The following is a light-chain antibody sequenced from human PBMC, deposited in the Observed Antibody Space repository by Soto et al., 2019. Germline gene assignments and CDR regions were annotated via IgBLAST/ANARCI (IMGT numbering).Light chain of an antibody. V-gene: IGKV3-15*01. CDR1: QSVSSK. J-gene: IGKJ4*01. CDR3: QQYNSWPPLT. Sequence: EIVMTQSPATLSVSPGERATLSCRASQSVSSKLAWYQQKPGQAPRLLIYDASTSATGIPARFSGSGSGTEFTLTISSLQSEDFAVYYCQQYNSWPPLTFGGGTKVEIK. CDR2: DAS.